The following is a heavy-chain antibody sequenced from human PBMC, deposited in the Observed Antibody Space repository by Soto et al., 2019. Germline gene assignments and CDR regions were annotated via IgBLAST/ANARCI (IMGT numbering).Heavy chain of an antibody. J-gene: IGHJ1*01. CDR3: AKDWGLGM. CDR1: GFNFGREA. D-gene: IGHD3-16*01. V-gene: IGHV3-30-3*01. CDR2: ISYDGSDT. Sequence: GGSLRLSCAASGFNFGREAMSWVRQDPGKGLQWVASISYDGSDTLYINSVKGRFTISRDNSKRTVDLHMKSLKPEDTAVYYCAKDWGLGMWGQGTQVTVSS.